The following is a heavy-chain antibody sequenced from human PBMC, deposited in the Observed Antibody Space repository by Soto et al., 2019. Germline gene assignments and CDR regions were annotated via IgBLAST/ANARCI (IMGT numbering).Heavy chain of an antibody. J-gene: IGHJ6*02. CDR3: TRHLASSYHHYYGMDV. CDR2: IDYTGTN. CDR1: GGSIRTSSYY. D-gene: IGHD3-10*01. Sequence: QLQLQESGPGLVKPAETLSLSCTGSGGSIRTSSYYWGWIRQPPGKGLEWLGSIDYTGTNQNNPALRSRVTISIDTSKNRFSLNLTSVSAADTAVYYCTRHLASSYHHYYGMDVWGQGATVTVSS. V-gene: IGHV4-39*01.